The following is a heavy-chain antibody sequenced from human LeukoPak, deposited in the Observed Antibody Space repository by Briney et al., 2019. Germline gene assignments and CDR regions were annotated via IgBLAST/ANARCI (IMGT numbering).Heavy chain of an antibody. J-gene: IGHJ4*02. V-gene: IGHV1-69*05. D-gene: IGHD2-21*01. CDR1: GGTFSSYA. CDR2: IIPIFGTA. Sequence: SVKVSCKASGGTFSSYAISWVRQAPGQGLEWMGGIIPIFGTANYAQKFQGRVTITTDESTSTAYMELSSLRSEDTAVYYCARDNDTVIYLDSWGQGTLVTVSS. CDR3: ARDNDTVIYLDS.